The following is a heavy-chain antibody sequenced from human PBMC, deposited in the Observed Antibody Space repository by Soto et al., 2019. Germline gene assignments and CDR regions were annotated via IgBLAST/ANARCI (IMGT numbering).Heavy chain of an antibody. D-gene: IGHD2-2*01. CDR2: ISGSGGST. V-gene: IGHV3-23*01. Sequence: GGSLRLSCAASGFTFSSYAMSWVRQAPGKGLEWVSAISGSGGSTYYADSVKGRFTISRDNSKNTLYLQMNSLRAEDTAVYYCAKGGSSTSGPLYGMDVWGQGTTVTVSS. CDR1: GFTFSSYA. J-gene: IGHJ6*02. CDR3: AKGGSSTSGPLYGMDV.